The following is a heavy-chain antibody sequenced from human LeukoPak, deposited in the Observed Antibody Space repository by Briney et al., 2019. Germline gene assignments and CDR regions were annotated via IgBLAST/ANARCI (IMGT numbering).Heavy chain of an antibody. CDR2: IKQDGSET. V-gene: IGHV3-7*01. Sequence: GGSLRLSCAASGFTFSSYAMSWVRQAPGKGLEWVANIKQDGSETYYVDSVKGRFTISRDNAKNSLYLQMNSLRAEDTAVYYCAKTSYSSSWYGTPEGEFDYWGQGTLVTVSS. J-gene: IGHJ4*02. CDR1: GFTFSSYA. D-gene: IGHD6-13*01. CDR3: AKTSYSSSWYGTPEGEFDY.